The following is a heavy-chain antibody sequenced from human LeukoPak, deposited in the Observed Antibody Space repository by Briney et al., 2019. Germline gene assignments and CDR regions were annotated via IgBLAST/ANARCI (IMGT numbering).Heavy chain of an antibody. D-gene: IGHD3-22*01. V-gene: IGHV3-21*01. CDR3: ARGVSGYFDSSGRHY. Sequence: GGSLRLSCAASGFTFSDYSMNWIRQAPGKGLEWVASITSGSNYIYYTDSVKGRFTISRDNAKNSLFPQMNSLRAEDTAVFYCARGVSGYFDSSGRHYWGQGTLVTVSS. J-gene: IGHJ4*02. CDR2: ITSGSNYI. CDR1: GFTFSDYS.